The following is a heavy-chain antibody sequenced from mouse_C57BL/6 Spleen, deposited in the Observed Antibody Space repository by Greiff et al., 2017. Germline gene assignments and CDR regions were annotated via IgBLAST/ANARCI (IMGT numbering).Heavy chain of an antibody. J-gene: IGHJ3*01. D-gene: IGHD1-1*01. V-gene: IGHV1-77*01. Sequence: VQLQQSGAELVKPGASVKISCKASGYTFTDYYINWVKQRPGQGLAWIGKIGPGSGSTYYNEKFKGKAPLTADKSSSTAYMQLSSLTSEDSAVYFCAREDHYYGSSPFAYWGQGTLVTVSA. CDR1: GYTFTDYY. CDR3: AREDHYYGSSPFAY. CDR2: IGPGSGST.